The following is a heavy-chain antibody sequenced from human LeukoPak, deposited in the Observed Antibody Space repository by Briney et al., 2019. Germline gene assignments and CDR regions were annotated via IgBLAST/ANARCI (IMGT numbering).Heavy chain of an antibody. V-gene: IGHV1-46*01. CDR3: ARDYDSSGPPDY. J-gene: IGHJ4*02. D-gene: IGHD3-22*01. CDR2: INPSGGST. Sequence: ASVKVSCKASGYTFTSYYMHWVRQAPGQGLEWMGIINPSGGSTSYAQKFQGRVTMTRDMSTCTVYMELSSLRTEDTAVYYCARDYDSSGPPDYWGQGTLVTVSS. CDR1: GYTFTSYY.